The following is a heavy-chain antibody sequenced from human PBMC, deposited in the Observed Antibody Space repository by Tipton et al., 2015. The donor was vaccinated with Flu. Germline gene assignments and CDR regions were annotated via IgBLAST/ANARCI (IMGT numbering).Heavy chain of an antibody. V-gene: IGHV3-30*04. CDR3: ARDTGSYYDSSDFDY. CDR1: GFTFSGFA. D-gene: IGHD3-22*01. CDR2: ISYDGRNE. Sequence: QLVQSGGGVVQPGRSLRLSCAASGFTFSGFAMHWVRQAPGKGLEWVAVISYDGRNEYYAESVKGRFTISRDNSKNTLSLQMNSLRAEDTAVYYCARDTGSYYDSSDFDYWGQGTLVTVSS. J-gene: IGHJ4*02.